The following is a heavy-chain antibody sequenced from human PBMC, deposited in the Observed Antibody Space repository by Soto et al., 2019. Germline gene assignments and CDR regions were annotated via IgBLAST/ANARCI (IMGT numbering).Heavy chain of an antibody. CDR1: GFTFSSYA. CDR2: ISGSGGST. D-gene: IGHD6-13*01. Sequence: EVPLLESGGGLVQPGGSLRLSCAASGFTFSSYAMSWVRQAPGKGLEWVSAISGSGGSTYYADSVKGRFTISRDNSKNTLYLQMNSLRAEDTAVYYCAKDYSSSWYNFDYWGQGTLVTVSS. CDR3: AKDYSSSWYNFDY. J-gene: IGHJ4*02. V-gene: IGHV3-23*01.